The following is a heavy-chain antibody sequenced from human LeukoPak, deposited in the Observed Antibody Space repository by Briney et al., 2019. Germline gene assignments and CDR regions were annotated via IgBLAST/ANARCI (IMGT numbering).Heavy chain of an antibody. CDR1: GFTFSSYS. V-gene: IGHV3-7*01. CDR3: AREKNYYYGMDV. J-gene: IGHJ6*02. Sequence: GGSLRLSCAASGFTFSSYSMNWVRQAPGKGLEWVANIKQDGSEKYYVDSVMGRFTISRDNTKNSLYLQMNSLRAEDTAVFYCAREKNYYYGMDVWGQGTTVTVSS. CDR2: IKQDGSEK.